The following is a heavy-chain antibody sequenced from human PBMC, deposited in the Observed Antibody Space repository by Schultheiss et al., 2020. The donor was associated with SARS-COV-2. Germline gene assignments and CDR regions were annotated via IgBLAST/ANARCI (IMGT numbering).Heavy chain of an antibody. CDR3: TRGGIAALGGDAFDI. CDR1: GFIFSSYW. V-gene: IGHV3-49*04. J-gene: IGHJ3*02. CDR2: IRSKAYGGTT. Sequence: GESLKISCAGSGFIFSSYWMHWVRQAPGKGLAWVGFIRSKAYGGTTEYAASVKGRFTISRDDSKSIAYLQMNSLKTEDTAVYYCTRGGIAALGGDAFDIWGQGTMVTVSS. D-gene: IGHD6-13*01.